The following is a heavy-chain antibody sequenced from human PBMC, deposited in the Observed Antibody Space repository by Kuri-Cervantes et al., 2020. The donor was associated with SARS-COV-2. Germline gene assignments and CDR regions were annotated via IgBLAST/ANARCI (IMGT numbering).Heavy chain of an antibody. J-gene: IGHJ3*02. V-gene: IGHV1-2*02. CDR2: ISPNSGGT. Sequence: ASVKVSCKASGYTFTGYFVHWVRQAPGQGLEWMVWISPNSGGTNYAWKFQGRVTMSRDTSTSTASMELSRLTSDDTAIYYCARVDWATPRGPFDMWGQGTLVTVSS. CDR1: GYTFTGYF. CDR3: ARVDWATPRGPFDM. D-gene: IGHD3/OR15-3a*01.